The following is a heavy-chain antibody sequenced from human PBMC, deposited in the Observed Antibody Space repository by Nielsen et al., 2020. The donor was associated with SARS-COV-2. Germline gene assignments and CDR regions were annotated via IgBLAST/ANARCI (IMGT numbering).Heavy chain of an antibody. J-gene: IGHJ4*02. CDR2: ISYDGSIR. CDR1: GFNFNSYA. D-gene: IGHD3-16*01. Sequence: GGSLRLSCAASGFNFNSYAMHWVRQAPGKGLEWVTFISYDGSIRYYADSVKGRFTISTDISKNTLFLQMNSLRSEDTAVYYCTKGAQLGDYWGQGTQVTVSS. CDR3: TKGAQLGDY. V-gene: IGHV3-30*18.